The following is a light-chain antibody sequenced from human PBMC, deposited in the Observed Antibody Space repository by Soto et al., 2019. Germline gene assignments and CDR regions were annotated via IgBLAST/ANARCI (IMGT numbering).Light chain of an antibody. Sequence: EIVLTQSPGTLSLSPGERATLSCRASQSVPSNYLAWYQQKPGQAPRLLIYGASSRATGIPDRFSGSGSGTDFTLTISRQEPEDFAVYYCQQYGNSPWTFGQGTKVEIK. CDR2: GAS. V-gene: IGKV3-20*01. J-gene: IGKJ1*01. CDR1: QSVPSNY. CDR3: QQYGNSPWT.